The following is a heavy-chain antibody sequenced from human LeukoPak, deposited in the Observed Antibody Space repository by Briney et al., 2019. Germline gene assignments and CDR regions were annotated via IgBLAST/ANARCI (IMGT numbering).Heavy chain of an antibody. V-gene: IGHV3-48*02. D-gene: IGHD3-22*01. J-gene: IGHJ4*02. Sequence: GGSLRLSCAASGFTFSNYWMRWVRQAPGKGLEWVSYISSSTSTIYYADSVKGRFTISRDNAKNSLYLQMNSLRDEDTAVYYCARDVRDYYDNSGYYYWGQGTLVTVSS. CDR3: ARDVRDYYDNSGYYY. CDR2: ISSSTSTI. CDR1: GFTFSNYW.